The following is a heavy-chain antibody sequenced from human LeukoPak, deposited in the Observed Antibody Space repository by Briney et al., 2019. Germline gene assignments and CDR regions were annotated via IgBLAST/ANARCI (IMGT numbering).Heavy chain of an antibody. V-gene: IGHV3-23*01. Sequence: PGGSLRLSCATSGFTFSSYAMSWVRQAPGKGLEWVSSISGSGGNTYYADSAKGRFTISRDYSKNTLYLQMNSLRAEDTAVYYCAELGITMIGGVWGKGTTVTISS. CDR1: GFTFSSYA. D-gene: IGHD3-10*02. CDR2: ISGSGGNT. J-gene: IGHJ6*04. CDR3: AELGITMIGGV.